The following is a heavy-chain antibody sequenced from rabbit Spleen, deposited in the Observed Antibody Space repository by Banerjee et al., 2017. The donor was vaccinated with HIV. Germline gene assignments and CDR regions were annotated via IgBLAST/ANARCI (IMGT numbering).Heavy chain of an antibody. CDR2: IDPAFGIA. CDR3: VREVYHILGL. Sequence: QVEESGGGLVQPGGSLKISCKASGFDFSTYGVNWVRQAPGKGLEWIGYIDPAFGIAVYASWVNGRFTISRDNAQSTLYLQLNSLTAADTATYFCVREVYHILGLWGPGTRVTVS. CDR1: GFDFSTYG. V-gene: IGHV1S7*01. D-gene: IGHD1-1*01. J-gene: IGHJ4*01.